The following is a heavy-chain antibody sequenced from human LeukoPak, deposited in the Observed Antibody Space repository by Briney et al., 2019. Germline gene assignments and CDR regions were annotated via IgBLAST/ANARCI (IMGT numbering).Heavy chain of an antibody. D-gene: IGHD3-22*01. Sequence: GGSLRLSCAASGFTFSSYAMSWVRQAPGKGLEWVSAISGSGGSTYYADSVKGRFTISRDNSKNTLYLQMNSLRAEETAVYYCASYSYDSSGYNTHYFDYWGQGTLVTVSS. CDR2: ISGSGGST. J-gene: IGHJ4*02. V-gene: IGHV3-23*01. CDR1: GFTFSSYA. CDR3: ASYSYDSSGYNTHYFDY.